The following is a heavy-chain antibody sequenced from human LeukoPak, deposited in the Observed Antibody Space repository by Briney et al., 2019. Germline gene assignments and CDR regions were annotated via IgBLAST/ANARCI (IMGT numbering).Heavy chain of an antibody. D-gene: IGHD3-16*02. V-gene: IGHV1-3*01. CDR3: ARGDYVWGSYQADIDY. J-gene: IGHJ4*02. Sequence: ASVKVSCKASGYTFTDYYMHWVRQAPGQRLEWMGWINAGNGNTKYSQKFQGRVTITRDTSASTAYMELSSLRSEDTAVYYCARGDYVWGSYQADIDYWGQGTLVTVSS. CDR2: INAGNGNT. CDR1: GYTFTDYY.